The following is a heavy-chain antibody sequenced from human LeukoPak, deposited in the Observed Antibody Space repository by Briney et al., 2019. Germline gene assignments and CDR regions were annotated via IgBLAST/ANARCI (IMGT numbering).Heavy chain of an antibody. CDR1: GFTFCSYD. V-gene: IGHV3-30*18. CDR3: AKGPDSSGYYHTTWILHY. CDR2: ISYDGSNK. Sequence: GGSLRLSCAASGFTFCSYDMHWVRQAPGKGLEWVAVISYDGSNKYYADSVKGRFTISRDNSKNTLYLQMNSLRAEDTAVYYCAKGPDSSGYYHTTWILHYWGQGTLVTVSS. D-gene: IGHD3-22*01. J-gene: IGHJ4*02.